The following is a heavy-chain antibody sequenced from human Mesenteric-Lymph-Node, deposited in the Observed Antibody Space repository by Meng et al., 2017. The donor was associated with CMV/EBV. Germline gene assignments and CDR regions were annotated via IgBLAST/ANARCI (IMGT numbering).Heavy chain of an antibody. J-gene: IGHJ4*02. CDR3: ARDGGYVEMAVY. CDR2: INPNSGGT. CDR1: GYTFTDYY. D-gene: IGHD5-24*01. V-gene: IGHV1-2*02. Sequence: ASVKVSCKASGYTFTDYYIHWVRQAPGQGLEWMGWINPNSGGTNYAQKFQGRVTMTRDTSISTAYMELSRLRSGDTAMYYCARDGGYVEMAVYWGQGTLVTVSS.